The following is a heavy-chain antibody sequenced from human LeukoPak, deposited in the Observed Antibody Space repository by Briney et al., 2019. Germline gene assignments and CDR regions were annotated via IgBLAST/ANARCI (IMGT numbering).Heavy chain of an antibody. V-gene: IGHV1-2*02. J-gene: IGHJ4*02. D-gene: IGHD4-17*01. CDR3: ARDTPLGSHGDYVSGY. CDR2: INPNSGGT. Sequence: GASVKVSCKASGYTFTGYYMHWVRQAPGQGLEWMGWINPNSGGTNYAQKFQGRVTMTRDTSISTAYMELSRLRSDDTAVYYCARDTPLGSHGDYVSGYWGQGTLVTVSS. CDR1: GYTFTGYY.